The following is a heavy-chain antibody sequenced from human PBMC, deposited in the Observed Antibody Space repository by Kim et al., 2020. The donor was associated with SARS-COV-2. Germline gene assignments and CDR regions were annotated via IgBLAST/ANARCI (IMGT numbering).Heavy chain of an antibody. J-gene: IGHJ4*02. CDR1: GFTFSSYG. CDR3: AKDSPPYYYDSSGYIDY. D-gene: IGHD3-22*01. CDR2: IWYDVSNK. Sequence: GGSLRLSCAASGFTFSSYGMHWVRQAPGKGLEWVAVIWYDVSNKYYADSVKGRFTISRDNSKNTLYLQMNSLRAEDTAVYYCAKDSPPYYYDSSGYIDYWGQGTLVTVSS. V-gene: IGHV3-33*06.